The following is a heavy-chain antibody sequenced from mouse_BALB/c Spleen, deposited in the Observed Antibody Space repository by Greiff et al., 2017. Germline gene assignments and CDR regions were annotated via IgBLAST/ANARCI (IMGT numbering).Heavy chain of an antibody. V-gene: IGHV2-6-4*01. Sequence: VKVVESGPGLVAPSQSLSITCTVSGFSLSRYSVHWVRQPPGKGLEWLGMIWGGGSTDYNSALKSRLSISKDNSKSQVFLKMNSLQTDDTAMYYCARIYYDYDEGMDYWGQGTSVTVSS. CDR3: ARIYYDYDEGMDY. CDR1: GFSLSRYS. CDR2: IWGGGST. D-gene: IGHD2-4*01. J-gene: IGHJ4*01.